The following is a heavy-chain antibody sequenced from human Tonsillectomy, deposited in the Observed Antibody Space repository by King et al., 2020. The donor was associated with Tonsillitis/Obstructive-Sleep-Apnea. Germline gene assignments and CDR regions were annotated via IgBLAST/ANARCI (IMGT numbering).Heavy chain of an antibody. CDR2: IDPSDSYT. CDR1: GYSFTSYR. J-gene: IGHJ4*02. V-gene: IGHV5-10-1*03. CDR3: ASSYLARDGGTTGAFDS. Sequence: QLVQSGAEVKKPGESLRISCKGSGYSFTSYRIRWVRQVPGKGLEWMGKIDPSDSYTNYSPSFQGHVTISADKSISTAYLQWSSLKASDTAMYYCASSYLARDGGTTGAFDSWGQGTLVTVSS. D-gene: IGHD1-1*01.